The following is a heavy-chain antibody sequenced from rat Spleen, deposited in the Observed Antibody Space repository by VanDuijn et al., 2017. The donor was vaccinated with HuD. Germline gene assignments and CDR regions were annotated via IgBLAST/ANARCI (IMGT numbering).Heavy chain of an antibody. CDR1: GFTFNNYW. Sequence: EVQLVESGGGLVQPGRSLKLSCVASGFTFNNYWMTWIRQAPGKGLEWVARIKDKSNNYATDYVESVKGRFTISRDDSKSSVYLQMNSLKEEDTATYYCNTQAYWGQGTLVTVSS. CDR3: NTQAY. J-gene: IGHJ3*01. V-gene: IGHV6-13*01. CDR2: IKDKSNNYAT.